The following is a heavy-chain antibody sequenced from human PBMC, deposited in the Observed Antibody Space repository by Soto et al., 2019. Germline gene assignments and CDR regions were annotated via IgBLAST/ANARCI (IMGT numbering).Heavy chain of an antibody. CDR1: GYTFTGYY. CDR3: ASNYYGSGSYYSFDI. J-gene: IGHJ3*02. V-gene: IGHV1-2*04. Sequence: GASVKVSCKASGYTFTGYYMHWVRQAPGQGLEWMGWINPNSGGTNYAQKFQGWVTMTRDTSISTAYMELSRLRSDDTAVYYCASNYYGSGSYYSFDIWGQGTMVTVSS. CDR2: INPNSGGT. D-gene: IGHD3-10*01.